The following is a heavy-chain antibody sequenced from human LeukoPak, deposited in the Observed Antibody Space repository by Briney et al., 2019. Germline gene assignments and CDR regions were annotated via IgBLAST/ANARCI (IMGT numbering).Heavy chain of an antibody. V-gene: IGHV3-21*01. Sequence: GGSLRLSCAASGFTFSSYSMNWVRQAPGKGLEWVSSISSSSSYIYYADSVKGRFTISRDNAKNSLYLQMNSLRAEDTAVYYCAKVALSPMVRGVISYYFDYWGQGTLVTVSS. J-gene: IGHJ4*02. CDR2: ISSSSSYI. D-gene: IGHD3-10*01. CDR3: AKVALSPMVRGVISYYFDY. CDR1: GFTFSSYS.